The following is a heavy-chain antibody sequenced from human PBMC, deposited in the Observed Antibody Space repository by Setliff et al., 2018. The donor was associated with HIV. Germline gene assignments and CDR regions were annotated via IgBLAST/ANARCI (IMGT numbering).Heavy chain of an antibody. V-gene: IGHV4-39*01. CDR3: ARQAIFGYYDSSGYLDD. CDR2: IYYSGST. Sequence: PSETLSLTCTVSGGSISSGSYYWGWIRQPPGKGLEWIGSIYYSGSTYYNPSLQSRVTISVDTSKNLFSLRLSSVTASDTAVYYCARQAIFGYYDSSGYLDDWGQGTLVTV. D-gene: IGHD3-22*01. J-gene: IGHJ4*02. CDR1: GGSISSGSYY.